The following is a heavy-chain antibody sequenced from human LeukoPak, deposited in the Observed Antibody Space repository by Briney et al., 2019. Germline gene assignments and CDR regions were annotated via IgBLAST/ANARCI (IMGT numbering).Heavy chain of an antibody. CDR2: IHYSGST. V-gene: IGHV4-59*08. CDR1: GGSISSYY. J-gene: IGHJ4*02. CDR3: ARHRGDYYDSSGYYDY. D-gene: IGHD3-22*01. Sequence: KPSETLSLTCTVYGGSISSYYWSWIRQPPGKGLEWIGYIHYSGSTNYNPSLKSRVTISVDTSKNQFSLKLSSVTAADTAVYYCARHRGDYYDSSGYYDYWGQGTLVTVSS.